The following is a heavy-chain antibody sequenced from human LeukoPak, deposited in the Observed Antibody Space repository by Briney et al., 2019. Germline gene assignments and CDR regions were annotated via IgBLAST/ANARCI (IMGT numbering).Heavy chain of an antibody. CDR1: GGTFSCYA. CDR2: IIPVFRTA. D-gene: IGHD5-18*01. CDR3: ASGRYSHSSPTFFDY. V-gene: IGHV1-69*13. J-gene: IGHJ4*02. Sequence: GASVKVSCKASGGTFSCYAISWVRQAPGQGLEWMGGIIPVFRTANYAQKFQGRVTITADESTSTAYMELSSLRSDDTAVYYCASGRYSHSSPTFFDYWGQGTLVTVSS.